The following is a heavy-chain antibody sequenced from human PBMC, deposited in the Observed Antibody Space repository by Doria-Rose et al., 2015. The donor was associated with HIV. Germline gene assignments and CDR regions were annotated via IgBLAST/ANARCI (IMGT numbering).Heavy chain of an antibody. J-gene: IGHJ4*02. V-gene: IGHV2-26*01. CDR1: GVSLSSPGMG. Sequence: QESGPVLVKPTETLTLTCTVSGVSLSSPGMGVSWIRQPPGKALEWLANIFSDDERSYKTSLKSRLNISSGTSKSQVILTMTDTDPVDTATYYCARIKSSRWYHKYYFDFWGQGTLVIVSA. CDR2: IFSDDER. CDR3: ARIKSSRWYHKYYFDF. D-gene: IGHD6-13*01.